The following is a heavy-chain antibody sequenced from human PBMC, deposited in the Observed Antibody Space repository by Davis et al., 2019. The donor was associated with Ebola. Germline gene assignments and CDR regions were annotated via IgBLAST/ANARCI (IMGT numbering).Heavy chain of an antibody. CDR3: TRHVPGDFWFFDL. CDR2: IKQDGSEK. J-gene: IGHJ2*01. V-gene: IGHV3-7*03. D-gene: IGHD4-17*01. CDR1: GFPFSSYW. Sequence: GGSLRLSCAASGFPFSSYWMSWVRQAPGKGREWVAKIKQDGSEKYYVDSVKGRFTISRDNAKNTVSLQMNDLRVEDTAVYFCTRHVPGDFWFFDLWGRGTMVTVSS.